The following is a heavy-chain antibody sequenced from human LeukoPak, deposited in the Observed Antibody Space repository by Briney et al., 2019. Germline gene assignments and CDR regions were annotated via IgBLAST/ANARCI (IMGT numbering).Heavy chain of an antibody. D-gene: IGHD3-10*01. CDR3: AKSYGSGIFSYYFDY. Sequence: GGSLRLSCAASGFTFSSYAMSWVRQAPGKGLEWVSAISGSGGSTYYADSVKGRFTISRDNSKNTLYLQMNSLRAEDTAVYYCAKSYGSGIFSYYFDYWGQGTLVTVSS. CDR1: GFTFSSYA. J-gene: IGHJ4*02. CDR2: ISGSGGST. V-gene: IGHV3-23*01.